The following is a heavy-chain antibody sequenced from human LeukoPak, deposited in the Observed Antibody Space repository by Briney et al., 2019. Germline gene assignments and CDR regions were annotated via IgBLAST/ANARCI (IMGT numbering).Heavy chain of an antibody. Sequence: GASVKVSCKASGYTFTSYGISWVRQAPGQGLEWMGGIIPIFGTANYAQKFQGRVTITADESTSTAYMELSSLRSEDTAVYYCARKTTVTPLDYYYYYMDVWGKGTTVTVSS. V-gene: IGHV1-69*13. CDR1: GYTFTSYG. CDR3: ARKTTVTPLDYYYYYMDV. CDR2: IIPIFGTA. J-gene: IGHJ6*03. D-gene: IGHD4-11*01.